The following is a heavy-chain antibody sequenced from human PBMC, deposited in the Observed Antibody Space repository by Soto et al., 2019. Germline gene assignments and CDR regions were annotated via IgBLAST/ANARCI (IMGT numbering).Heavy chain of an antibody. J-gene: IGHJ6*02. CDR3: AGYCSSTSCYMDV. D-gene: IGHD2-2*01. V-gene: IGHV1-69*13. CDR1: GVTFSSYA. CDR2: IIPIFGTA. Sequence: SVKVSCKASGVTFSSYAISWVRQAPGQGLGWMGGIIPIFGTANYAQKFQGRVTITADESTSTAYMELSSLRSEDTAVYYCAGYCSSTSCYMDVWGQGTTVTVSS.